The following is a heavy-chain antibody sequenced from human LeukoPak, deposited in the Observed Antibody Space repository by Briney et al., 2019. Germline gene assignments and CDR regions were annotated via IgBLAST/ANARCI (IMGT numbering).Heavy chain of an antibody. Sequence: ASVKVSCKTSGYTFTDYYIYWMRQAPGQGPESMGWINPNGGATDYARNFQGRVTMTRDTSISTAYMELSRLRSDDTAVYYCARDRTRYYYYSYMDVWGKGTAVTISS. CDR3: ARDRTRYYYYSYMDV. V-gene: IGHV1-2*02. D-gene: IGHD1-14*01. CDR1: GYTFTDYY. J-gene: IGHJ6*03. CDR2: INPNGGAT.